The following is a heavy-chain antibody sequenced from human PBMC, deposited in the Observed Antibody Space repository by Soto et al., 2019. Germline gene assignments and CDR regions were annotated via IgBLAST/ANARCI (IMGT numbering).Heavy chain of an antibody. Sequence: EVQLVESGGGLVKPGGSLRLSCAASGFTFSSYSMNWVRQAPGKGLEWVSSISSSSSYIYYADSVKGRFTISRDNARNSLYRQINSLRAYDTAMYYCASGYYGVPAAIGLWYCDLWGRGTLLTFAS. D-gene: IGHD2-2*02. CDR1: GFTFSSYS. J-gene: IGHJ2*01. V-gene: IGHV3-21*01. CDR3: ASGYYGVPAAIGLWYCDL. CDR2: ISSSSSYI.